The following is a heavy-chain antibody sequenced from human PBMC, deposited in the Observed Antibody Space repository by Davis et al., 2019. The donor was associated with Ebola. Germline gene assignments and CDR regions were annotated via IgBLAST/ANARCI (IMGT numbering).Heavy chain of an antibody. CDR2: ISGSGGST. CDR1: GFTFSSYA. D-gene: IGHD3-22*01. J-gene: IGHJ4*02. V-gene: IGHV3-23*01. Sequence: GGSLRLSCAASGFTFSSYAMSWVRQAPGKGLEWVSAISGSGGSTYYADSVKGRFTISRDNSNNTLYLQMNSLRAEDTAVYYCAKDQFGYDSSGYYYVYLDYWGQGTLVTVSS. CDR3: AKDQFGYDSSGYYYVYLDY.